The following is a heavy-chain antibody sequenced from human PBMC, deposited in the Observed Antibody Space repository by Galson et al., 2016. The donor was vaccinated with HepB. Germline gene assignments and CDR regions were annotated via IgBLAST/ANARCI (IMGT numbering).Heavy chain of an antibody. Sequence: PALVKPTQTLTLTCTVSGLSLSTSGVGVGWTRQPPGKALEWLALIYWDDDKRYSPSLKSRLTITKDTSKNQVVLTMTNMDPVDTATYYCAHRRWSSSSRVIWFDPWGQGTLDTVSS. D-gene: IGHD6-13*01. CDR1: GLSLSTSGVG. CDR3: AHRRWSSSSRVIWFDP. V-gene: IGHV2-5*02. J-gene: IGHJ5*02. CDR2: IYWDDDK.